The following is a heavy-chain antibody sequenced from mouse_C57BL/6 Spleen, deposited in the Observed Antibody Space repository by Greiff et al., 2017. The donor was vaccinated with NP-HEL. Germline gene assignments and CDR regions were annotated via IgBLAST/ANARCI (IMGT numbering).Heavy chain of an antibody. D-gene: IGHD2-1*01. CDR2: IRLKSDNYAT. J-gene: IGHJ1*03. Sequence: EVKLMESGGGLVQPGGSMKLSCVASGFTFSNYWMNWVRQSPEKGLEWVAQIRLKSDNYATHYAESVKGRFTISRDDSKSSVYLQMNNVRAEDTGIYYCPLLYWYCDVWGTGTTVTVSS. CDR1: GFTFSNYW. V-gene: IGHV6-3*01. CDR3: PLLYWYCDV.